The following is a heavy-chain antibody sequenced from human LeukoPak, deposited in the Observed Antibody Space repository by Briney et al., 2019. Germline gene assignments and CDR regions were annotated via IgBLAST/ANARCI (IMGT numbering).Heavy chain of an antibody. J-gene: IGHJ4*02. V-gene: IGHV1-2*02. CDR1: GYTFTGYY. CDR2: INPNSGGA. CDR3: AREEERWLVRFPLDY. Sequence: ASVKVSCKASGYTFTGYYMHWVRQAPGQGLEWMGWINPNSGGANYAQKFQGRVTMTRDTSISTAYMELSRLRSDDTAVYYRAREEERWLVRFPLDYWGQGTLVTVSS. D-gene: IGHD6-19*01.